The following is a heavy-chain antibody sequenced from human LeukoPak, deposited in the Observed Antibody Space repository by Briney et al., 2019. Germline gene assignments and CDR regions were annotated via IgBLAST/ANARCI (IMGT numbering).Heavy chain of an antibody. Sequence: GASVKVSCKASGGTFSSYAISWVRQAPGQGLEWMGGIIPIFGTANYAQKFQGRVTITADKSTSTAYMELSSLRSEDTAVYYCAIVLLWFGELLYYDYAYYMDVWGKGTTVTVSS. J-gene: IGHJ6*03. D-gene: IGHD3-10*01. CDR1: GGTFSSYA. CDR3: AIVLLWFGELLYYDYAYYMDV. CDR2: IIPIFGTA. V-gene: IGHV1-69*06.